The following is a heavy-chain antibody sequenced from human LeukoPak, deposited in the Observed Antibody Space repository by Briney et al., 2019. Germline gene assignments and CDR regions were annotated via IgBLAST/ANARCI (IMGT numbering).Heavy chain of an antibody. CDR1: GGSISSGGYS. Sequence: SETLSLTCAVSGGSISSGGYSWSWIRQPPGKGLEWIGYIYHSGSTYYNPSLKSRVTISVDRSKNQFSLKLSSVTAADTAVYYCARTLAGSSWSYYYYYYGMDDWGQGTTVTVSS. CDR3: ARTLAGSSWSYYYYYYGMDD. V-gene: IGHV4-30-2*01. J-gene: IGHJ6*02. D-gene: IGHD6-13*01. CDR2: IYHSGST.